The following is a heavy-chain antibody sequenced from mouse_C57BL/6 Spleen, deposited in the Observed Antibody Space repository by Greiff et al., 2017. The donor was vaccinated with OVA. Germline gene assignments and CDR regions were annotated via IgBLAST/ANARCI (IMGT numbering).Heavy chain of an antibody. D-gene: IGHD1-1*01. V-gene: IGHV1-69*01. CDR3: ARGGTTVVATYYFDY. CDR2: IDPSDSYT. Sequence: QVQLQQPGAELVMPGASVKLSCKASGYTFTSYWMHWVKQRPGQGLEWIGEIDPSDSYTNYNQKFKGKSTLTVDKSSSTAYMQLSSLTSEDSAVYYCARGGTTVVATYYFDYWGKGTTLTVSS. J-gene: IGHJ2*01. CDR1: GYTFTSYW.